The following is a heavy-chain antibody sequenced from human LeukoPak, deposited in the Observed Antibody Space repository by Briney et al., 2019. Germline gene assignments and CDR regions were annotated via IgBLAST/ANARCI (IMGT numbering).Heavy chain of an antibody. Sequence: GGSLRLSYAASGFTVSSHYMTWVRQAPGKGPEWVSVIYGGDTTYYADSVKGRFTISRDSSKNTLYLQMSNLRVEDTAVYYCGRSENYYYDRSGPDYWGQGTLVTVSS. V-gene: IGHV3-53*01. CDR1: GFTVSSHY. D-gene: IGHD3-22*01. CDR2: IYGGDTT. J-gene: IGHJ4*02. CDR3: GRSENYYYDRSGPDY.